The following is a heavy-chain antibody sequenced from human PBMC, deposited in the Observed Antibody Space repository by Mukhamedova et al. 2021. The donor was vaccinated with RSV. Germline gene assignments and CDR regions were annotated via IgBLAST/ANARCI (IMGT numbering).Heavy chain of an antibody. CDR3: AKCYYGSGSYNRSCAFDI. CDR2: SSGSGGTT. Sequence: AMTWVRQAPGKGLEWVSGSSGSGGTTFYADSVEGRFTISRDNSKNTLYLQMNSLRAEDTAVYYCAKCYYGSGSYNRSCAFDIWGQG. CDR1: A. V-gene: IGHV3-23*01. J-gene: IGHJ3*02. D-gene: IGHD3-10*01.